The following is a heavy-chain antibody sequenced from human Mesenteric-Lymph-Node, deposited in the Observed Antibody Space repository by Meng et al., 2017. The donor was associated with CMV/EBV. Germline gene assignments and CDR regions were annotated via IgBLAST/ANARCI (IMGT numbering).Heavy chain of an antibody. J-gene: IGHJ4*02. CDR3: ARDWHSPGHFDY. CDR1: VGSLSGYY. D-gene: IGHD1-7*01. V-gene: IGHV4-34*01. Sequence: GSLRLSCGVSVGSLSGYYWSWIRQSPGKGLEWIGAINDSGSTTYNPSLKSRVTMAVDTSKNQSSLKLRSVTAADTAVYFCARDWHSPGHFDYWGQGTLVTVSS. CDR2: INDSGST.